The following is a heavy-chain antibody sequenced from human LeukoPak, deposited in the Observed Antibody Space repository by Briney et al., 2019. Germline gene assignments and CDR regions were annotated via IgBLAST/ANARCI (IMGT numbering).Heavy chain of an antibody. Sequence: SETLSLTCTVSGGSISSGGYYWSWIRQHPGKGLEWIGYIFYSGSTYYNPSLKSRVTISVDTSKNQFSLKLSSVTAADTAVYYCASRYYDSSGYYSYYYYYGMDVWGQGTTVTVS. V-gene: IGHV4-31*03. CDR1: GGSISSGGYY. CDR3: ASRYYDSSGYYSYYYYYGMDV. CDR2: IFYSGST. J-gene: IGHJ6*02. D-gene: IGHD3-22*01.